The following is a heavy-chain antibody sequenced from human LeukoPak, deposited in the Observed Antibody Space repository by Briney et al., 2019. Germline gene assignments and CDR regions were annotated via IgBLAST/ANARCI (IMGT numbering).Heavy chain of an antibody. CDR3: ARGHNSGNDY. J-gene: IGHJ4*02. V-gene: IGHV4-61*02. D-gene: IGHD6-19*01. CDR2: IYASGST. Sequence: SETLSLTCTVSGDSISSGSYYWSWIRQPAGKGLEWIGRIYASGSTNYNPSLKSRVTISADTSKNQFSLKLSSVTAADTAVYYCARGHNSGNDYWGQGTLVTVSS. CDR1: GDSISSGSYY.